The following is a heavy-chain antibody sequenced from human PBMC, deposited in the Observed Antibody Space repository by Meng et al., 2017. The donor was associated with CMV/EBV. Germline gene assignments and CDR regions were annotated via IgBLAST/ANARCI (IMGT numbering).Heavy chain of an antibody. J-gene: IGHJ3*02. Sequence: SCVASGFTFSEVWMTWVRQTPGKGLEWVGRIKRKIEGETTEYTAPVKGRFTISRDDSKDTLYLQMNNLKTEDTAIYYCATGDCGGGSCHAFDIWGQGTLVTVSS. CDR1: GFTFSEVW. CDR2: IKRKIEGETT. V-gene: IGHV3-15*01. D-gene: IGHD2-15*01. CDR3: ATGDCGGGSCHAFDI.